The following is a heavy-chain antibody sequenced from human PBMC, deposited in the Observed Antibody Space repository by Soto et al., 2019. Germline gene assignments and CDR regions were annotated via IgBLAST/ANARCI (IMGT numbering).Heavy chain of an antibody. Sequence: GGSLRLSCAASGFTFSSYGMHWVRQAPGKGLEWVAVISYDGSNKYYADSVKGRFTISRDNSENTLYLQMNSLRAEDTAVYYCAKVNYYGSGSYYKDYYYGMDVWGQGTTVTVSS. V-gene: IGHV3-30*18. CDR3: AKVNYYGSGSYYKDYYYGMDV. CDR1: GFTFSSYG. CDR2: ISYDGSNK. D-gene: IGHD3-10*01. J-gene: IGHJ6*02.